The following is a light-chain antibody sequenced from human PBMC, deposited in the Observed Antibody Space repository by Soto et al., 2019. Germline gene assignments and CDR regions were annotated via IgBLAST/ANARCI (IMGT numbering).Light chain of an antibody. Sequence: DSQMSQAPATLSASVGDRFAISCRASQSISRWLAWYQQKPGKAPNLLIYDASSLQSGVPSRFSGIGSGTEFTLTISSLQPDDFATYYCQQYNSHWTFGQGTKVDIK. CDR3: QQYNSHWT. J-gene: IGKJ1*01. V-gene: IGKV1-5*01. CDR2: DAS. CDR1: QSISRW.